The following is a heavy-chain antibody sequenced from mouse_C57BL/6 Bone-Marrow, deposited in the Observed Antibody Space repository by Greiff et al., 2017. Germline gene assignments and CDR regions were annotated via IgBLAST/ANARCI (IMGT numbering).Heavy chain of an antibody. CDR3: ARSTVVATDYFDY. J-gene: IGHJ2*01. D-gene: IGHD1-1*01. V-gene: IGHV1-69*01. CDR1: GYTFTSYW. CDR2: IDPSDSYT. Sequence: QVQLQQPGAELVKPGASVKLSCKASGYTFTSYWMHWVKQRPGQGLEWIGEIDPSDSYTNYNQKFKGKSTLTVDKSSSTAYMQLSSLTSEDSAVYYCARSTVVATDYFDYWGQGTTLTVSS.